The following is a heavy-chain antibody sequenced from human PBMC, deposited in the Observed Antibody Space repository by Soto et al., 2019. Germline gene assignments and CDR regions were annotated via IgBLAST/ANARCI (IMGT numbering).Heavy chain of an antibody. J-gene: IGHJ3*02. CDR1: GYSFTNYW. Sequence: GESLKISCKGSGYSFTNYWIGWVRQMPGKGLEWMGIIYPGNSDTRYSPSFQGQVTIPADKSINTAHLQWSSLKASDTAMYYCARQREACSSTSCYYPFDIWGPGTMVTVSS. V-gene: IGHV5-51*01. D-gene: IGHD2-2*01. CDR2: IYPGNSDT. CDR3: ARQREACSSTSCYYPFDI.